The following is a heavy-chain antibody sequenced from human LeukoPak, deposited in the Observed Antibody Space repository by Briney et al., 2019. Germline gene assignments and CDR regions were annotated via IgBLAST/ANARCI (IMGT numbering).Heavy chain of an antibody. CDR3: TRPSLANDY. CDR2: IRSKANSYAT. CDR1: GFTFTSYS. V-gene: IGHV3-73*01. Sequence: GGSLRLSCAASGFTFTSYSMNWVRQASGKGLEWVGRIRSKANSYATAYAASVKGRFTISRDDSKNTAYLQMNSLKTEDTAVYYCTRPSLANDYWGQGTLVTVSS. J-gene: IGHJ4*02.